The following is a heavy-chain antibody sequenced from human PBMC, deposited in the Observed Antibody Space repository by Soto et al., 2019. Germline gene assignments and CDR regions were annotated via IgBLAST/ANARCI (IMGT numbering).Heavy chain of an antibody. D-gene: IGHD4-17*01. CDR2: IIPKFGTT. CDR1: EGSFSTYG. Sequence: QVQLVQSGAEVKKPGSSVKVSCKASEGSFSTYGINWVRLAPGQGLEWMGGIIPKFGTTNYAQKFRGRVTITADESTNTAYTELNYLRSEYPAVYFCSREFAPYYGGNSLSPDYWGQGTLVTVSS. J-gene: IGHJ4*02. CDR3: SREFAPYYGGNSLSPDY. V-gene: IGHV1-69*13.